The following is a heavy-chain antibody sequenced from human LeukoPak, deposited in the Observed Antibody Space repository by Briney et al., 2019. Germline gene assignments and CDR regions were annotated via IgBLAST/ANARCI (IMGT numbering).Heavy chain of an antibody. Sequence: PGRSLRLSCAASGFTFGSYGIHGVRQAPGKGLEWVAVIGYDGSNKYYADSVRGRFTISRDNSKNTLYLQMNSLRAENTAVYYCVSGYSYGSFGHGMDVWGQGTTVTVSS. CDR3: VSGYSYGSFGHGMDV. D-gene: IGHD5-18*01. CDR1: GFTFGSYG. J-gene: IGHJ6*02. CDR2: IGYDGSNK. V-gene: IGHV3-33*01.